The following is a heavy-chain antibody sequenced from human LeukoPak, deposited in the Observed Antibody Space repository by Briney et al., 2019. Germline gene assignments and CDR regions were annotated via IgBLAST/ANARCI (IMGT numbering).Heavy chain of an antibody. V-gene: IGHV1-24*01. J-gene: IGHJ6*03. CDR2: FDPEDGET. CDR3: ARGLRGVTMVRGVIRQRGRYYYMDV. D-gene: IGHD3-10*01. Sequence: ASVKVSCKVSGYTLTELSMHWVRQAPGKGLEWMGGFDPEDGETIYAQKFQGRVTMTRNTSICTACMELSSLRSEDTAVYYCARGLRGVTMVRGVIRQRGRYYYMDVWGKGTTVTISS. CDR1: GYTLTELS.